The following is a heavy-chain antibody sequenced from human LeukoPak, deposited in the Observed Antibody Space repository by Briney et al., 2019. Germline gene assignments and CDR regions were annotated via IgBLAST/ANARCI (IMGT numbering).Heavy chain of an antibody. V-gene: IGHV3-7*01. D-gene: IGHD1-26*01. CDR2: IKYDGSGK. J-gene: IGHJ4*02. CDR1: GFTLSSYW. Sequence: GESLRLSCAASGFTLSSYWMSWVRQDPGKGLEWVANIKYDGSGKYYADSVKGRFTISRDDAKNSLYLEMNRLRVEDTAVYYCARDLFSGSYQEDFWGQGTLVTASS. CDR3: ARDLFSGSYQEDF.